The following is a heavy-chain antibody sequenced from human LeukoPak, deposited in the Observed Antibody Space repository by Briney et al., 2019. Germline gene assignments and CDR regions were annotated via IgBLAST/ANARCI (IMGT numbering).Heavy chain of an antibody. CDR3: ARVSSIAAFDY. CDR1: GGSISSSSYY. Sequence: SETPSLTCTVSGGSISSSSYYWGWIRQPPGKGLEWIGSIYYSGSTYYNPSLKSRVTISVDTSKNQFSLKLSSVTAADTAVYYCARVSSIAAFDYWGQGTLVTVSS. D-gene: IGHD6-6*01. J-gene: IGHJ4*02. CDR2: IYYSGST. V-gene: IGHV4-39*07.